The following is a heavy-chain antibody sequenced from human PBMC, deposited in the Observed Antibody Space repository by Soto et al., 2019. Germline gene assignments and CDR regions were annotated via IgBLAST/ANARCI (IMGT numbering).Heavy chain of an antibody. CDR2: ISHSGSV. V-gene: IGHV4-4*02. J-gene: IGHJ4*02. CDR3: ARSFGWYAIDY. D-gene: IGHD6-19*01. Sequence: QVLLQESGPGLVQPSGTLSLSCAVSGGSISSSHFWGWVRQPPGKGLEWVGDISHSGSVNYNPSLKSQVTISIDKSKNQFSLKLNSVTAADTAVYYCARSFGWYAIDYWGQGTLVIVSS. CDR1: GGSISSSHF.